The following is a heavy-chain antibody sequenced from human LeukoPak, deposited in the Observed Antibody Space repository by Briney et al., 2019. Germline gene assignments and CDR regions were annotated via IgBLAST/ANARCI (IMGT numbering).Heavy chain of an antibody. D-gene: IGHD3-3*01. Sequence: ASVKVSCKASGYTFTSYDINWVRQATGQGLEWMGWMNPNSGNTGYAQKFQGRVTMTRNTSISTAYMELSSLRSEDTAVYYCARGSITIFGVAIKPPSYYYDMDVWGQGTTVTVSS. CDR1: GYTFTSYD. CDR3: ARGSITIFGVAIKPPSYYYDMDV. V-gene: IGHV1-8*01. J-gene: IGHJ6*02. CDR2: MNPNSGNT.